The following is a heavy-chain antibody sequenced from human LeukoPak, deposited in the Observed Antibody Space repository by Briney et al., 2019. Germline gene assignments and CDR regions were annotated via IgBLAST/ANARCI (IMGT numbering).Heavy chain of an antibody. D-gene: IGHD4-17*01. CDR2: TYYSGST. CDR3: ARDDAAYGDSGFDY. J-gene: IGHJ4*02. V-gene: IGHV4-31*03. CDR1: GGSISSGGYY. Sequence: PSETLSLTCTVSGGSISSGGYYWSWIRQHPGKGLEWIGYTYYSGSTYYNPSLKSRVTISVDTSKNQFSLKLSSVTAADTAVYYCARDDAAYGDSGFDYWGQGTLVTVSS.